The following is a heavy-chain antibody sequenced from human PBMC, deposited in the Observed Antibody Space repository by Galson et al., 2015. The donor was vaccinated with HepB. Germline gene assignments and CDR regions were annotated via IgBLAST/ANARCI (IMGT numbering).Heavy chain of an antibody. J-gene: IGHJ3*02. CDR1: GYTFTSYY. V-gene: IGHV1-46*04. CDR2: INPSGGST. D-gene: IGHD3-10*01. CDR3: ARSAGDRHDAFDI. Sequence: SVKVSCKASGYTFTSYYMHWVRQAPGQGLEWMGIINPSGGSTSYAQKLQGRVTMTRDTSTSTVYMELSSLRSEDTAVYYCARSAGDRHDAFDIWGQGTMVTVSS.